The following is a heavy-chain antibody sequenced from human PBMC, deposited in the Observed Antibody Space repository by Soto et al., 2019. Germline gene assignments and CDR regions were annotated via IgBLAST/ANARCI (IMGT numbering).Heavy chain of an antibody. CDR3: VKDAVYNDGLWLMDH. CDR2: IYGSGRGI. D-gene: IGHD2-21*01. J-gene: IGHJ4*02. Sequence: GGSLRLSCTASGLPHSNFAMMWVRQAPGQGLESVSGIYGSGRGIEYADSVKGRFTISRDNSKNTVYLEMTHLRADYTDIYHCVKDAVYNDGLWLMDHWGQGTEFTVSS. CDR1: GLPHSNFA. V-gene: IGHV3-23*05.